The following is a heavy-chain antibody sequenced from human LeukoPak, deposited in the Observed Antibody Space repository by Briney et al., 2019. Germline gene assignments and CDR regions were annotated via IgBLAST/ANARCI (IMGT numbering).Heavy chain of an antibody. Sequence: HTGGSLRLSCAASGFTFSSYAMHWVRQAPGKGLERVAVISYDGSNKYYADSVKGRFTISRDNSKNTLYLQMNSLRAEDTAVYYCASRHCSGGGCYFAGADPFDYWGQGTLVTVSS. J-gene: IGHJ4*02. CDR2: ISYDGSNK. CDR3: ASRHCSGGGCYFAGADPFDY. V-gene: IGHV3-30-3*01. CDR1: GFTFSSYA. D-gene: IGHD2-15*01.